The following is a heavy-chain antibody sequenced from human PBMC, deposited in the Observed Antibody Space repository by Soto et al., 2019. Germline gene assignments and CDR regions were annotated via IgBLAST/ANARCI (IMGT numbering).Heavy chain of an antibody. CDR3: ARGRSNAFDI. CDR2: INEDGSER. CDR1: GFTFSNFW. V-gene: IGHV3-7*04. Sequence: EVQLVESGGGLVQPGGSLRLSCEGSGFTFSNFWMTWVRQAPGKGLEWVANINEDGSERYYVDSVKGRFTISTDNAKNSLYLQMTSRRAEDTAVYYCARGRSNAFDIWGQGTMVTVSS. J-gene: IGHJ3*02.